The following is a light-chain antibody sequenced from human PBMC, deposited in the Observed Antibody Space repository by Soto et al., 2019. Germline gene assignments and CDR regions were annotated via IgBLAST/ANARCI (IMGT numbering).Light chain of an antibody. V-gene: IGLV1-51*01. CDR3: RTWDSSLSAYV. J-gene: IGLJ1*01. Sequence: QSVLTQPPSVSAAPGQKVTISCSGSNSNIGNNYVSWYQQLPGTAPKLLIYDNNKRPSGIPDRFSGSKSGTSATLGITGLQTGDEADYYCRTWDSSLSAYVFGTGTKLTVL. CDR1: NSNIGNNY. CDR2: DNN.